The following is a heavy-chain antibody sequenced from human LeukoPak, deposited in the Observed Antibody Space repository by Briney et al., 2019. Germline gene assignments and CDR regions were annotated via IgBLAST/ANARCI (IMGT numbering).Heavy chain of an antibody. CDR3: ASAADDAFDI. CDR2: IYYSGST. J-gene: IGHJ3*02. CDR1: GGFIRSSSYY. D-gene: IGHD6-13*01. V-gene: IGHV4-39*01. Sequence: KPSETLSLTCTVSGGFIRSSSYYWGWIRQPPGKGLEWIGSIYYSGSTYYNPSLKSRVTISVDTSKNRFSVKLSAVTAADTAVYYCASAADDAFDIWGQGTMVTVSS.